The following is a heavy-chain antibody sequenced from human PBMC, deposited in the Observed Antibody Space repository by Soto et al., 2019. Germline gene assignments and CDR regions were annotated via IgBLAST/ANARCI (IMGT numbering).Heavy chain of an antibody. Sequence: ETLSLTCSVSGGSITSNHWWSWVRQAPGKGLEWIGEIFHRGTSHHNPSLESRVTLSVDKSKNQFSLMLTSVTAADTAVYYCASKYCPSTICYLFDNWGQGALVTVSS. V-gene: IGHV4-4*02. CDR3: ASKYCPSTICYLFDN. CDR1: GGSITSNHW. D-gene: IGHD2-15*01. J-gene: IGHJ4*02. CDR2: IFHRGTS.